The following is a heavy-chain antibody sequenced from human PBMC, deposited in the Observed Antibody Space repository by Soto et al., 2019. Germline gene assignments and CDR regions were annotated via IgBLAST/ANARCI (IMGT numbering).Heavy chain of an antibody. CDR1: GDSVSSNSAA. CDR3: ARTPGIAVAITVFDY. D-gene: IGHD6-19*01. CDR2: TYYRSKWYN. J-gene: IGHJ4*02. V-gene: IGHV6-1*01. Sequence: SQTLSLTCAISGDSVSSNSAAWNWIRQSPSRGLEWLGRTYYRSKWYNDYAVSVKSRITINPDTPKNQFSLQLNSVTPEDTAVYYCARTPGIAVAITVFDYWGQGTLVTVSS.